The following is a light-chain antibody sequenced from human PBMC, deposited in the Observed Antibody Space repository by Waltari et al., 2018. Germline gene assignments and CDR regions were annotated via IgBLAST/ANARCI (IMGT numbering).Light chain of an antibody. CDR1: QSLLYTSNNKNY. J-gene: IGKJ1*01. V-gene: IGKV4-1*01. CDR3: LQYLHTPRT. CDR2: WAS. Sequence: DVVMTQSPDSLAVSLGERATINCKSSQSLLYTSNNKNYLAWYQQKPGQPPKILIYWASIRESGVPDRFSDSGSGTDFTLTISGLQAEDVASYFCLQYLHTPRTFGQGTKVEI.